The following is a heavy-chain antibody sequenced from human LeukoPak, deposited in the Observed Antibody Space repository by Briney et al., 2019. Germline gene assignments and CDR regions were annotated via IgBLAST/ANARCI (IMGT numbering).Heavy chain of an antibody. J-gene: IGHJ3*02. V-gene: IGHV3-21*01. CDR1: GFTFSSYS. CDR2: ISSSSSYI. CDR3: ARSTFRDIVVVVAAPAGFDI. Sequence: GGSLRLSCAASGFTFSSYSMNWVRQAPGKGLEWVSSISSSSSYIYYADSVKGRFTISRDNAKNSLYLQMNSLRAEDTAVYYCARSTFRDIVVVVAAPAGFDIWGQGTMVTVSS. D-gene: IGHD2-15*01.